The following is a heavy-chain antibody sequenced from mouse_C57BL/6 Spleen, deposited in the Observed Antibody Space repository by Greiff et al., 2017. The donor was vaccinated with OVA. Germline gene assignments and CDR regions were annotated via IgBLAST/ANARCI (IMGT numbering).Heavy chain of an antibody. Sequence: QVQLKESGAELVKPGASVKMSCKASGYTFTSYWMQWVKQRPGQGLEWIGEIDPSDSYTNYNQKFKGKATLTVDTSSSTAYMQLSSLTSEDSAVDYCARSYYYGSIWYFDVWGTGTTVTVSS. CDR1: GYTFTSYW. D-gene: IGHD1-1*01. J-gene: IGHJ1*03. CDR3: ARSYYYGSIWYFDV. V-gene: IGHV1-50*01. CDR2: IDPSDSYT.